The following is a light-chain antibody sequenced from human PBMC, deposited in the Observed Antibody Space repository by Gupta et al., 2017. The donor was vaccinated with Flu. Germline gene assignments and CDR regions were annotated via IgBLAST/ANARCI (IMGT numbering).Light chain of an antibody. J-gene: IGKJ3*01. V-gene: IGKV4-1*01. Sequence: NCKSSQSVLYSSNNKNYLAWYQQKPGQPPKLLIYWASTRESGVPDRFSGSGSGTDFTLTISSLQAEDVAVYYCQQYYSTLTFGPGTKVDIK. CDR1: QSVLYSSNNKNY. CDR3: QQYYSTLT. CDR2: WAS.